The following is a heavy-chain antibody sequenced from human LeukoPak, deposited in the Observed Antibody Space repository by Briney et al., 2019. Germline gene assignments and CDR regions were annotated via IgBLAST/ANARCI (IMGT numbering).Heavy chain of an antibody. CDR2: IYYSGST. CDR3: ARDQRHYDSSGLHYFDY. CDR1: GGSISSGSYY. J-gene: IGHJ4*02. Sequence: SETLSLTCTVSGGSISSGSYYWSWIRQHPGKGLEWIGYIYYSGSTYYNPSLKSRVTISVDTSKNQFSLKLSSVTAADTAVYYCARDQRHYDSSGLHYFDYWGQGTLVTVSS. D-gene: IGHD3-22*01. V-gene: IGHV4-31*03.